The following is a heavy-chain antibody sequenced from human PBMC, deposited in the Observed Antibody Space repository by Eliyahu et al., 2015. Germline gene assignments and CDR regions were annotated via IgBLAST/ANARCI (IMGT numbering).Heavy chain of an antibody. Sequence: SGYTFTSYGISWVRQAPGQGLEWMGWISAYNGNTNYAQKLQGRVTMTTDTSTSTAYMELRSLRSDDTAVYYCARGGDIVVVVAAPNFDYWGQGTLVTVSS. V-gene: IGHV1-18*04. D-gene: IGHD2-15*01. J-gene: IGHJ4*02. CDR2: ISAYNGNT. CDR3: ARGGDIVVVVAAPNFDY. CDR1: GYTFTSYG.